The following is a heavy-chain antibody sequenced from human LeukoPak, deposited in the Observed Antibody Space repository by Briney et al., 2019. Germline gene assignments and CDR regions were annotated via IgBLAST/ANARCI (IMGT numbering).Heavy chain of an antibody. Sequence: ASVKVSCKASGYTFTSYYMHWVRQAPGQGLEWMGIINPRGGSTTYAQKFQGRVTMTTDTSTSTVYMDLSSLTYEDTAVYYCARDRESSGFFSYYYGMDVWGQGTTVTVSS. D-gene: IGHD6-19*01. CDR3: ARDRESSGFFSYYYGMDV. CDR1: GYTFTSYY. CDR2: INPRGGST. V-gene: IGHV1-46*01. J-gene: IGHJ6*02.